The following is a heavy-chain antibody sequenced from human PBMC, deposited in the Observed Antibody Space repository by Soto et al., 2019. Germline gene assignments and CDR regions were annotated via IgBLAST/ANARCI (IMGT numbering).Heavy chain of an antibody. CDR1: GFTFSSYA. CDR2: ISYDGSNK. D-gene: IGHD3-10*01. J-gene: IGHJ4*02. CDR3: ARNGGQLLWFGESTPYYFDY. V-gene: IGHV3-30-3*01. Sequence: GGSLRLSCGASGFTFSSYAMHWFRQAPGKGLEWVAVISYDGSNKYYADSVKGRFTISRDNSKNTLYLQMNSLRAEDTAVYYCARNGGQLLWFGESTPYYFDYWGQGTLVTVSS.